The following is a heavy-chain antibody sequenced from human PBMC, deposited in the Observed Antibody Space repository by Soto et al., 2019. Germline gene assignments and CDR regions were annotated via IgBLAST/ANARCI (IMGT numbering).Heavy chain of an antibody. CDR2: IYTSGST. D-gene: IGHD6-19*01. Sequence: PSETTSLSRNFSGGKVSSFDWIWIRKPGGKGLEWIGRIYTSGSTNYNPSLKSRVTMSVDTSKNQFSLKLSSVTAADTAVYYCARGPEGQWLQGGEFDYWGQGTLVTVSS. CDR1: GGKVSSFD. CDR3: ARGPEGQWLQGGEFDY. J-gene: IGHJ4*02. V-gene: IGHV4-4*07.